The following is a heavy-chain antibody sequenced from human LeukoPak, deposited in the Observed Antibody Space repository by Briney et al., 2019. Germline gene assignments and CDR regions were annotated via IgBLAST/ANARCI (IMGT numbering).Heavy chain of an antibody. CDR1: GFTFSSYS. J-gene: IGHJ3*02. D-gene: IGHD1-26*01. CDR3: AREPSGSPQAFDI. Sequence: GGSLRLSCAASGFTFSSYSMNWVRQAPGKGLEWVSFISSSSSYIYYADSVKGRVTISRDNSKNSLYLQMNSLRAEDTAVYYCAREPSGSPQAFDIWGQGTMVTVSS. V-gene: IGHV3-21*01. CDR2: ISSSSSYI.